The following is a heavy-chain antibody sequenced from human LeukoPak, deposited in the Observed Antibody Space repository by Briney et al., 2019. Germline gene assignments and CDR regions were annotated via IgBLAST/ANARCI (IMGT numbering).Heavy chain of an antibody. CDR2: INWNGGST. V-gene: IGHV3-20*04. D-gene: IGHD6-19*01. Sequence: PGGSLRLSCAASGFTFDDYGMSWVRQAPGKGLEWVSGINWNGGSTGYADSVKGRFTISRDNAKNSLYLQMNSLRAEDTAVYYCARAQGIAVAGDYWGQGTLVTVSS. J-gene: IGHJ4*02. CDR3: ARAQGIAVAGDY. CDR1: GFTFDDYG.